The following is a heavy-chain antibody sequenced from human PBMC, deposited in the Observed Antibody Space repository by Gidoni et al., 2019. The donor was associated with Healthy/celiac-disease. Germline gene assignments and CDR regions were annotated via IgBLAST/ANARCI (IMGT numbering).Heavy chain of an antibody. CDR2: IYYRGGT. J-gene: IGHJ3*02. Sequence: QVQLQESGPGLVKPSQTLSLTCTVSGGSISSGDYYWSWIRQPPGKGLEWIVYIYYRGGTHYYPSLKSRVTISVDTSKNQFSLKLSSVTASDTAGYYCARGSAAGDAFDIWGQGTMVTVSS. CDR1: GGSISSGDYY. D-gene: IGHD6-25*01. V-gene: IGHV4-30-4*01. CDR3: ARGSAAGDAFDI.